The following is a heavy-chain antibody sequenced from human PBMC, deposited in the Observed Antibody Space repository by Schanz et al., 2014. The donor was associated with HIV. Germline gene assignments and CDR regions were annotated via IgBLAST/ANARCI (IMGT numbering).Heavy chain of an antibody. J-gene: IGHJ4*02. CDR1: GLTFSGSA. CDR2: ISGSGGGT. V-gene: IGHV3-23*01. Sequence: EVQLWESGGALVQPGGSLRLTCAASGLTFSGSAMNWVRQAPGKGLEWVSAISGSGGGTFYAGSVKGRFTISRDNSKNMLYLQMTSLRVEDTAVYYCTKDIVAGASEYWGQGTLVIVSS. CDR3: TKDIVAGASEY. D-gene: IGHD6-19*01.